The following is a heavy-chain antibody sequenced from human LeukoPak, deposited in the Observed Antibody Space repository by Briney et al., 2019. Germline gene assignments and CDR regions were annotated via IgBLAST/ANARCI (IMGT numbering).Heavy chain of an antibody. J-gene: IGHJ4*02. CDR2: VYYNGST. CDR3: ARESNLNYYDSSGYL. D-gene: IGHD3-22*01. CDR1: GGSISSSSFY. V-gene: IGHV4-39*07. Sequence: SETLSLTCTVSGGSISSSSFYWGWIRQPPGKGLEWIGNVYYNGSTYNNPSLKSRLTISIDTSKNQFSLRLSSVTAADTAVYYCARESNLNYYDSSGYLWGQGTLVTVSS.